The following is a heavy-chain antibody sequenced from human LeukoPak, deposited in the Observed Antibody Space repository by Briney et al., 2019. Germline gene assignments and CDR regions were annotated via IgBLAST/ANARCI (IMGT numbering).Heavy chain of an antibody. V-gene: IGHV1-69*04. CDR3: ARKWPLFDY. CDR1: GYTFTSYG. Sequence: SVKVSCKASGYTFTSYGISWVRQAPGQGLEWMGRIIPILGIANYAQKFQGRVTITADKSTSTAYMELSSLRSEDTAVYYCARKWPLFDYWGQGTLVTVSS. D-gene: IGHD2-8*01. J-gene: IGHJ4*02. CDR2: IIPILGIA.